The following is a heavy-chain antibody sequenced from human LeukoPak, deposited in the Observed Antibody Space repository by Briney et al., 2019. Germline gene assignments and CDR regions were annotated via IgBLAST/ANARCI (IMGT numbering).Heavy chain of an antibody. Sequence: GGSLRLSCAASGFTFSSYSMNWVRQAPGKGLEWVSSISSSSSYIYYADSVKGRFTISRDNAKNSLYLQMNSLRAEDTAVYYCARGPYDSSGYHNWFDPWGQGTLVTVSS. V-gene: IGHV3-21*01. CDR1: GFTFSSYS. D-gene: IGHD3-22*01. CDR2: ISSSSSYI. CDR3: ARGPYDSSGYHNWFDP. J-gene: IGHJ5*02.